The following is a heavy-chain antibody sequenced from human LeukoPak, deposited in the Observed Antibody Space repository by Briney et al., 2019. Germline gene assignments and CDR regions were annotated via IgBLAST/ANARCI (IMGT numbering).Heavy chain of an antibody. CDR3: ATLAAADMYYFDY. CDR2: FDPEDGET. D-gene: IGHD6-13*01. V-gene: IGHV1-24*01. Sequence: ASVKVSCKVSGYTLTELSMHWVRQAPGKGLEWIGGFDPEDGETIYAQKFQGRVTMTEDTSTDTAYMELSSLRSEDTAVYYCATLAAADMYYFDYWGQGTLVTVSS. J-gene: IGHJ4*02. CDR1: GYTLTELS.